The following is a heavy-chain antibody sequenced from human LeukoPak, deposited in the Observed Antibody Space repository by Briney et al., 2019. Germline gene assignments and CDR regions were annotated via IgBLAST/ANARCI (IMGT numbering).Heavy chain of an antibody. V-gene: IGHV4-39*01. Sequence: PSETLSLTCTVSAGTITTTLYYWDWIRQSPGKGLEWIASVYYGGSICYNPSLKSRATMAVDMSKNQFSLKLRSVTAADTAVYYCARLYGDYAWGQGTLVTVSS. D-gene: IGHD4-17*01. J-gene: IGHJ5*02. CDR3: ARLYGDYA. CDR2: VYYGGSI. CDR1: AGTITTTLYY.